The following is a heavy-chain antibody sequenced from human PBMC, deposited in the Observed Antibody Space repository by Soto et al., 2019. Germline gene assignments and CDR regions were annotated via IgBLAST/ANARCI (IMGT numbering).Heavy chain of an antibody. D-gene: IGHD4-17*01. CDR2: IHWDDDK. V-gene: IGHV2-5*02. CDR3: ARFLRPAAAFDL. J-gene: IGHJ3*01. CDR1: GFSLITSGVG. Sequence: QITLRESGPTLVRPTETLTLTCSFSGFSLITSGVGVGWFRQSPGKALEWLAVIHWDDDKRYSPSLSSRLAVTKDTSINQVVLTMTNVDPVDTGSFSGARFLRPAAAFDLGGQGTVATVSS.